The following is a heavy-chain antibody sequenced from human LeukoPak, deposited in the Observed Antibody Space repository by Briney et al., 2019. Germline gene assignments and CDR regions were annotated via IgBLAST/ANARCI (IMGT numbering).Heavy chain of an antibody. J-gene: IGHJ6*03. CDR3: ARDSGPSNYYYYMDV. CDR1: GYTFTVYY. Sequence: ASVKVSCKASGYTFTVYYMHWVRQAPGQGLEWMGGIISVFGTSKYAQKFQGRVTINEDESTRTAYVELSSLRSEDTAVYYCARDSGPSNYYYYMDVWGKGTKVTISS. CDR2: IISVFGTS. V-gene: IGHV1-69*13.